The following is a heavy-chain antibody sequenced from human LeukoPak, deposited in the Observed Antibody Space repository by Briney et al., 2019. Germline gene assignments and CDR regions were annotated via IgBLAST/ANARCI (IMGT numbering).Heavy chain of an antibody. V-gene: IGHV4-59*12. CDR2: IYHSGST. CDR3: ARITAMVWYYGMDV. Sequence: SETLSLTCTVSGGSISSYYWSWIRQPPGKGLEWIGSIYHSGSTYYNPSLKSRVTISVDTSKNQFSLKLSSVTAADTAVYYCARITAMVWYYGMDVWGQGTTVTVSS. D-gene: IGHD5-18*01. J-gene: IGHJ6*02. CDR1: GGSISSYY.